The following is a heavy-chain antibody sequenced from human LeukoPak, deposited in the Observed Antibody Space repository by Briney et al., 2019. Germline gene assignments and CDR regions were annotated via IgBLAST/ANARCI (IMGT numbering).Heavy chain of an antibody. CDR2: ISWNSGSI. J-gene: IGHJ1*01. CDR3: AKDFPTGAPLSQH. V-gene: IGHV3-9*01. D-gene: IGHD1-14*01. CDR1: GFTFDDYA. Sequence: GGSLRLSCAASGFTFDDYAMHWVRQAPGKGLEWVSGISWNSGSIGYADSVKGRFTISRDNSKNTLYLQMNSLRAEDTAVYYCAKDFPTGAPLSQHWGQGTLVTVSS.